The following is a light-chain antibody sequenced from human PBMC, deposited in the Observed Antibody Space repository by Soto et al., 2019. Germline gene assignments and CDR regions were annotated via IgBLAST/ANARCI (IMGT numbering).Light chain of an antibody. CDR1: QSVNIY. Sequence: EIVLTQSPATLSLSPGERATLSCRSSQSVNIYLAWYQQKPGQAPRLLIYDTSNRATGIPARFSGSGSGTDSTLTISSLEPEDFAVYFCQQRSNWPPSITFGQGTRLEIK. CDR2: DTS. J-gene: IGKJ5*01. V-gene: IGKV3-11*01. CDR3: QQRSNWPPSIT.